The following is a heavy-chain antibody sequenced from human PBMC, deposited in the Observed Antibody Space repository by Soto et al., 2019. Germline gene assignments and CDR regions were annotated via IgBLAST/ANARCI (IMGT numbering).Heavy chain of an antibody. CDR2: ISYDGSNK. CDR1: GFTFSSYA. CDR3: ARAERTGTTAKYFQH. Sequence: GSLRLSCAASGFTFSSYAMHWVRQAPGKGLEWVAVISYDGSNKYYADSVKGRFTISRDNSKNTLYLQMNSLRAEDTAVYYCARAERTGTTAKYFQHWGQGTLVTVSS. D-gene: IGHD1-7*01. J-gene: IGHJ1*01. V-gene: IGHV3-30-3*01.